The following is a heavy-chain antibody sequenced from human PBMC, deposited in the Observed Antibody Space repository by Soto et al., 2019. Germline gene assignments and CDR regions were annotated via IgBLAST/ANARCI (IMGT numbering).Heavy chain of an antibody. J-gene: IGHJ4*02. CDR2: IYYSGST. CDR3: ASQTYYYDSSGYEY. CDR1: GVSISSSSYY. D-gene: IGHD3-22*01. V-gene: IGHV4-39*01. Sequence: TSETLSLTCTVSGVSISSSSYYWGWIRQPPGKGLEWIGSIYYSGSTYYNPSLKSRVTISVDTSKNQFSLKLSSVTAADTAVYYCASQTYYYDSSGYEYWGQGTLVTVSS.